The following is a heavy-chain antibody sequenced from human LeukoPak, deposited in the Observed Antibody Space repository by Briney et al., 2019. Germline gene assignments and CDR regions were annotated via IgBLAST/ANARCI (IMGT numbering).Heavy chain of an antibody. CDR1: GGSISSGSYY. V-gene: IGHV4-61*02. J-gene: IGHJ4*02. Sequence: SETLSLTCTVSGGSISSGSYYWSWIRQPAGKGLEWIGRIYTSGGTNYNPSLKSRVTISVDTSKNQFSLNLSSVTAADTAVYYCARARVVGATTPFDYWGQGTLVTTSS. CDR2: IYTSGGT. CDR3: ARARVVGATTPFDY. D-gene: IGHD1-26*01.